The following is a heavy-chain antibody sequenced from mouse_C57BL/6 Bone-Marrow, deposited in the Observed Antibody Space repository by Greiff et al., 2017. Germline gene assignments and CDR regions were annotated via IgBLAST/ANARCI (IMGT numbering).Heavy chain of an antibody. D-gene: IGHD4-1*01. J-gene: IGHJ2*01. CDR1: GYTFTNYW. V-gene: IGHV1-63*01. CDR2: IYPGGGYT. Sequence: QVQLQQSGAELVRPGTSVKMSCKASGYTFTNYWIGWAKQRPGHGLEWIGDIYPGGGYTNSNEKFKGKATLTADKSSSTAYMQLSSLASEDSAICYCARLAWVFDYWGQGTTLTVSS. CDR3: ARLAWVFDY.